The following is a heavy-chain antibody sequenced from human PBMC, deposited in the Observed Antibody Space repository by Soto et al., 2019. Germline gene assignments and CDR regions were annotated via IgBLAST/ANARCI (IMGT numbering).Heavy chain of an antibody. CDR1: GDSVSSNSAA. CDR3: ARDRGTYYDILTGYYGIDAFDI. CDR2: TYYRSKWYN. V-gene: IGHV6-1*01. D-gene: IGHD3-9*01. Sequence: SQTLSLTCAISGDSVSSNSAAWNWIRQSPSRGLEWLGRTYYRSKWYNDYAVSVKSRITINPDTSKNQFSLQLSSVTPEDTAVYYCARDRGTYYDILTGYYGIDAFDIWGQGTMVTVSS. J-gene: IGHJ3*02.